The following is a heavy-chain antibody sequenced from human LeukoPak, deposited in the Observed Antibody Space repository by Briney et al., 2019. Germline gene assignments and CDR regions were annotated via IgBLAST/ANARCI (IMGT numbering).Heavy chain of an antibody. D-gene: IGHD1-26*01. Sequence: ASVTLSCTASGYKFIDYYVHWVHQAHGKGLEWMGRVNPKNGETMYVGKLLGRISISADTSTNTVYMELSSLRSEDTAVYYCATPSGSYFGYYYFHWWGQGTLVTVSS. CDR2: VNPKNGET. V-gene: IGHV1-69-2*01. J-gene: IGHJ4*02. CDR3: ATPSGSYFGYYYFHW. CDR1: GYKFIDYY.